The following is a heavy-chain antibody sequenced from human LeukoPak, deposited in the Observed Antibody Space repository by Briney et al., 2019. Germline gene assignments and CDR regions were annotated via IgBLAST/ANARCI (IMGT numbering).Heavy chain of an antibody. D-gene: IGHD4-23*01. CDR2: IYYSGST. CDR3: ARKRWGLDI. Sequence: SETLSLTCTVSAGPISSSNYYWGWIRQPPGKGLEWIGSIYYSGSTYYNPSLKSRVTISVDTSKNQFSLKLSSVTAADTAVYYCARKRWGLDIWGQGTMVTVSS. V-gene: IGHV4-39*01. J-gene: IGHJ3*02. CDR1: AGPISSSNYY.